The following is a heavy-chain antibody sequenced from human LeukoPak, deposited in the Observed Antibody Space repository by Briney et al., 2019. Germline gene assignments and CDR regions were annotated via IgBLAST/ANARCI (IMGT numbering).Heavy chain of an antibody. CDR1: GGTFSSYA. CDR2: IIPILGIA. D-gene: IGHD3-9*01. J-gene: IGHJ6*02. V-gene: IGHV1-69*04. CDR3: ARGEVYYDILTGYYTGTSYGMDV. Sequence: SVKVSCKASGGTFSSYAISWVRQAPGQGLEWMRRIIPILGIANYAQKFQGRVTITADKSTSTAYMELSSLRSEDTAVYYCARGEVYYDILTGYYTGTSYGMDVWGQGTTVTVSS.